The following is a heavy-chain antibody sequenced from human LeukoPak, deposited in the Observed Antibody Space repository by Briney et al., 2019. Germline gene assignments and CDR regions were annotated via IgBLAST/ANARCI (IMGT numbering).Heavy chain of an antibody. J-gene: IGHJ5*02. Sequence: SGESLKISCKDSGYSFTNSGMVWVGQLPGKGLEWMGTIDPSDSYSNYSPSFQGHVTISADKSISTAYLQWSSLKASDTAMYYCARQSGSKWFDPWGQGTLVTVSS. D-gene: IGHD1-26*01. CDR3: ARQSGSKWFDP. CDR1: GYSFTNSG. V-gene: IGHV5-10-1*01. CDR2: IDPSDSYS.